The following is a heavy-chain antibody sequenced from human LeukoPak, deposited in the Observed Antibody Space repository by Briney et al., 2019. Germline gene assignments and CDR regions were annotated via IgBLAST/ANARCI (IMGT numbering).Heavy chain of an antibody. J-gene: IGHJ3*02. D-gene: IGHD1-26*01. CDR3: ARDLSGSYPSGAFDI. CDR2: ISYVGSNK. V-gene: IGHV3-30-3*01. Sequence: GRSLRLSCAASGFTFSSYAMHWVRQAPGKGLEWVAVISYVGSNKYYADSVRGRFPISRDNSKNTLYLQMNRLRAEDTAVYYCARDLSGSYPSGAFDIWGQGTMVTVSS. CDR1: GFTFSSYA.